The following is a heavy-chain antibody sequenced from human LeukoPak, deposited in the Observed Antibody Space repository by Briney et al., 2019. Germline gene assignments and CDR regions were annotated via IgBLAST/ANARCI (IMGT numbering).Heavy chain of an antibody. J-gene: IGHJ4*02. CDR2: ISSSGSTI. CDR3: ARTTWLVNFDY. V-gene: IGHV3-48*03. CDR1: GFTFSSYE. Sequence: GGSLRLSCAASGFTFSSYEMNWVRQAPGKGLEWVSYISSSGSTIYYADSVKGRFTISRDNAKNSLNLQMNSLRAEDTAVYYCARTTWLVNFDYWGQGTLVTVSS. D-gene: IGHD6-19*01.